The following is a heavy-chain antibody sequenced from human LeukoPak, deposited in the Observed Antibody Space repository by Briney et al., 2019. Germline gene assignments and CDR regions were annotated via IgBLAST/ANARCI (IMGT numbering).Heavy chain of an antibody. D-gene: IGHD3-10*01. J-gene: IGHJ4*02. CDR3: ARGWFGELPFDY. V-gene: IGHV1-18*01. CDR2: ISAYNGNT. Sequence: ASVKVSCKTSGYTFTSYGISWVRQAPAQGLEWMGWISAYNGNTNYAQKLQGRVTMTRNTSISTAYMELSSLRSEDTAVYYCARGWFGELPFDYWGQGTLVTVSS. CDR1: GYTFTSYG.